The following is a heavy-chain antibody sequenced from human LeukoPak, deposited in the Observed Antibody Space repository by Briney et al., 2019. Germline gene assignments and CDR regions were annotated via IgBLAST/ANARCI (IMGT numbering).Heavy chain of an antibody. J-gene: IGHJ4*02. Sequence: SVKVSCKASGGTFSSYAISWVRQAPGQGLEGMGGIIPIFGTANYAQKFQGRVTITADESTSTAYMELSSLRSEDTAVYYCAGGADVGLYTFDYWGQGTLVTVSS. CDR3: AGGADVGLYTFDY. V-gene: IGHV1-69*13. CDR2: IIPIFGTA. D-gene: IGHD2-2*02. CDR1: GGTFSSYA.